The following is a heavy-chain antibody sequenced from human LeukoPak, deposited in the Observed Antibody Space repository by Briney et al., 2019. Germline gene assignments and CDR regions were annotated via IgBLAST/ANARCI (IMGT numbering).Heavy chain of an antibody. CDR2: ISDNGGSK. J-gene: IGHJ6*02. CDR1: GFTFSTYA. CDR3: AREERGYYDFWSGYFYYYYGMDV. Sequence: GGSLRLSCAASGFTFSTYAMSWVRQAPGKGLERVSAISDNGGSKHYADSVKGRFTISRDNSKNTLYLQMNSLRAEDTAVYYCAREERGYYDFWSGYFYYYYGMDVWGQGTTVTVSS. V-gene: IGHV3-23*01. D-gene: IGHD3-3*01.